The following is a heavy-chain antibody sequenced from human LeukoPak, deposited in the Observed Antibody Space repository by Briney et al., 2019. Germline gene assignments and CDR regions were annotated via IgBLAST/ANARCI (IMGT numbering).Heavy chain of an antibody. V-gene: IGHV3-66*01. CDR2: IYSGGST. D-gene: IGHD3-10*01. CDR1: GFTVSSNY. J-gene: IGHJ5*02. CDR3: AKDRLGITMVRGVILASGWFDP. Sequence: GGSLRLSCAASGFTVSSNYMSWVRQAPGKGLEWVSVIYSGGSTYYADSVKGRFTISRDNSKNTLYLQMNSLRAEDTAVYYCAKDRLGITMVRGVILASGWFDPWGQGTLVTVSS.